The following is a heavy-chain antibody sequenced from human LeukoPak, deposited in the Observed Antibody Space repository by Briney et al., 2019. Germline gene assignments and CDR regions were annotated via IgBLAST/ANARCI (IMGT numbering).Heavy chain of an antibody. CDR2: IKQGGSEK. V-gene: IGHV3-7*05. Sequence: GRSLRLSCAASGFTFSSYWMIWVRQAPGKGLEWVANIKQGGSEKNYVDSVKGRFTISRDNAKNSLYLQMNSLRAEDTAVYYCARDTRGYFDYWGQGTLVTVSS. CDR3: ARDTRGYFDY. J-gene: IGHJ4*02. D-gene: IGHD3-10*01. CDR1: GFTFSSYW.